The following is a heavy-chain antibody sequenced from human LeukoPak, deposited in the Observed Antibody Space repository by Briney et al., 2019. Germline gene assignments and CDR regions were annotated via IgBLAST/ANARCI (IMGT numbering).Heavy chain of an antibody. CDR3: ARALFRLGELSSLDY. D-gene: IGHD3-16*02. Sequence: GGSLRLSCAASGFTFSSYAMHWVRQAPGKGLEWGAVISYDGSNKYYADSVKGRFTISRDNSKNTLYLQMNSLRAEDTAVYYCARALFRLGELSSLDYWGQGTLVTVSS. J-gene: IGHJ4*02. V-gene: IGHV3-30*04. CDR1: GFTFSSYA. CDR2: ISYDGSNK.